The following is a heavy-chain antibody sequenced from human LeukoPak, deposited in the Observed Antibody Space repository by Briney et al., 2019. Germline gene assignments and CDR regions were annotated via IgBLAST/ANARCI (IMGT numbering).Heavy chain of an antibody. J-gene: IGHJ4*02. Sequence: NPSETLSLTCTVSGVSISSGDYYWSWIRQPPGKGLEWIGYIYYSGSTYYNPFLKSRVTISVDTSKNQFSLKLSSVTAADTAVYYCAREVTPRIESWGQGTLVTVSS. CDR2: IYYSGST. V-gene: IGHV4-30-4*01. CDR1: GVSISSGDYY. CDR3: AREVTPRIES. D-gene: IGHD4-23*01.